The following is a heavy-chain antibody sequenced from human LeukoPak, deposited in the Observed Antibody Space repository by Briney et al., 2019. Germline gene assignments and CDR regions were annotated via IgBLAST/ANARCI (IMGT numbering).Heavy chain of an antibody. D-gene: IGHD5-18*01. CDR3: AKDLRYSYEGYFDY. CDR2: LGIGTSQI. V-gene: IGHV3-21*01. Sequence: GGSLRLSCAASGFSFSAYSMKWVRQTPGKGLEWVAALGIGTSQIWYAASVKGRFTICRDNSKNTLYLQMTSLRAEDTAVYYCAKDLRYSYEGYFDYWGQGTLVTVSS. J-gene: IGHJ4*02. CDR1: GFSFSAYS.